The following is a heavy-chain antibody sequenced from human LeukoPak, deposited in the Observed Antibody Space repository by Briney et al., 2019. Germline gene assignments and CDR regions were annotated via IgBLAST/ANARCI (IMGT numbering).Heavy chain of an antibody. J-gene: IGHJ3*02. V-gene: IGHV1-2*02. CDR1: GYTFTGYY. CDR3: ARDRNSGSSLDI. D-gene: IGHD6-6*01. Sequence: ASVTVSCKASGYTFTGYYMHWVRQAPGQGLEWMGWINPNSGGTNYAQKFQGRVTMTRDTSISTAYMELSRLRSDDTAVYYCARDRNSGSSLDIWGQGTMLTVSS. CDR2: INPNSGGT.